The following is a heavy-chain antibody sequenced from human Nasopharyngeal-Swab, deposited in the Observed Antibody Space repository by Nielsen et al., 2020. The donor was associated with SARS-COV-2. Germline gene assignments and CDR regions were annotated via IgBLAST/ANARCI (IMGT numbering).Heavy chain of an antibody. V-gene: IGHV3-30-3*01. CDR1: GFTFSSYA. D-gene: IGHD3-16*02. CDR3: ARVLYDYIWGSYRSCDY. CDR2: ISYDGSNK. Sequence: GESLKISCAASGFTFSSYAMHWVRQAPGKGLEWVAVISYDGSNKYYADSVKGRFTISRDNSKNTLYLQMNSLRSDDTAVYYCARVLYDYIWGSYRSCDYWGQGTRVTVSS. J-gene: IGHJ4*02.